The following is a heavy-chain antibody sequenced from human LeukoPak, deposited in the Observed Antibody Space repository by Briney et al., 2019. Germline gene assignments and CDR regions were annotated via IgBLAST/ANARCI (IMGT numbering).Heavy chain of an antibody. CDR1: GFTFSSYA. J-gene: IGHJ4*02. CDR3: AKGCGSYPVEYYFDY. V-gene: IGHV3-23*01. Sequence: PGGSLRLSCAASGFTFSSYAMSWVRQAPGKGLEWVSAISGSGGSTYYADSVKGRFTISRDNSKNTLYLQMNSLRAEDTAVYYCAKGCGSYPVEYYFDYWGQGTLVTVSS. CDR2: ISGSGGST. D-gene: IGHD1-26*01.